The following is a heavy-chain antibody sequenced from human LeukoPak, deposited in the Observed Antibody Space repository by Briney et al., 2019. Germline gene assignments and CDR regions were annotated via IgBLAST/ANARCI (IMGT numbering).Heavy chain of an antibody. Sequence: ASVKVSCKASGGTFSSYAISWVRQAPGQGLEWMGGIIPIFSTANYAQKFQGRVTITADESTSTAYMELSSLRSEDTAVYYCARDRRGGYRFDYWGQGTLVTVSS. V-gene: IGHV1-69*13. J-gene: IGHJ4*02. D-gene: IGHD1-26*01. CDR3: ARDRRGGYRFDY. CDR2: IIPIFSTA. CDR1: GGTFSSYA.